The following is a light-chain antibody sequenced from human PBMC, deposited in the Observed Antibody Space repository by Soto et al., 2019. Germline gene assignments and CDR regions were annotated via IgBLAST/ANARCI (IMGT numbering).Light chain of an antibody. CDR2: KAS. CDR3: QQYNSYSRT. J-gene: IGKJ1*01. Sequence: DIQMTQSPSTLSAXVXDXXTXTXRASQXISSWLAWYQQKPGKAPKLLIYKASSLESGVPSRFSGSGSGTEFTLTISSLQPDDFATYYCQQYNSYSRTFGQGTKVEIK. V-gene: IGKV1-5*03. CDR1: QXISSW.